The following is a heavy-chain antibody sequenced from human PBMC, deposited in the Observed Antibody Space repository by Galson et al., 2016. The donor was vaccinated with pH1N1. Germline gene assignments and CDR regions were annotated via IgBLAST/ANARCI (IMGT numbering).Heavy chain of an antibody. D-gene: IGHD1-26*01. CDR2: ISLDSSNK. J-gene: IGHJ4*02. CDR1: GFGFSSYA. CDR3: ARDSSLWSAEWELFDY. V-gene: IGHV3-30*04. Sequence: SLRLSCAASGFGFSSYAMHWVRQAPGQGLEWVAFISLDSSNKYYADSVRGRFTVSRDNSKNTQFLQMNSLRAEDTAIYYCARDSSLWSAEWELFDYWGQGTLVTVSS.